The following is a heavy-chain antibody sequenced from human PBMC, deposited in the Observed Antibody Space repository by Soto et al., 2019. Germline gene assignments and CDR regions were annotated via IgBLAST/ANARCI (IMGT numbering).Heavy chain of an antibody. V-gene: IGHV3-9*02. CDR2: ISSNSDTI. CDR1: GFTADDYA. D-gene: IGHD2-21*02. J-gene: IGHJ4*02. Sequence: EVQLVESGGGLVQPGRSLRLSCVASGFTADDYAMHWVRQAPGKGLEWVSGISSNSDTIDYADSVKGRFTISRDNAKHSLFLQINSLRPEETALYYCAKDMKRGGMTTINYFDSWGQGTLVTVSS. CDR3: AKDMKRGGMTTINYFDS.